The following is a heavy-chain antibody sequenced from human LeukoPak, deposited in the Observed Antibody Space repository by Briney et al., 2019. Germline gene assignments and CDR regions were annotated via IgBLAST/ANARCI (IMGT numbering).Heavy chain of an antibody. CDR3: AKGYGNTDDAFNI. CDR1: GFTFSSYA. CDR2: IRGSGDGT. D-gene: IGHD5-18*01. V-gene: IGHV3-23*01. J-gene: IGHJ3*02. Sequence: GRSLRLSCAASGFTFSSYAMHWVRQAPGKGLEWVSSIRGSGDGTYYADSVKGRFTISRDNSKNTLYLQMNSLRAEDTAIYYCAKGYGNTDDAFNIWGQGTMVTVSS.